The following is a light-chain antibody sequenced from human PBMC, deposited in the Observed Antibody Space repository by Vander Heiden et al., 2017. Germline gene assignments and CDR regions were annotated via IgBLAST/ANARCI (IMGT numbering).Light chain of an antibody. Sequence: ELVLTQPPAPLSVSPGERATLSCRASQSVSSNLAWYQQKPGQAPRLLIYGASTRATGIPARFSGSGSGTEFTLTISSLQSEDFAVYYCQQYNNWPPNTFGQGTKLEIK. CDR3: QQYNNWPPNT. CDR2: GAS. J-gene: IGKJ2*01. V-gene: IGKV3-15*01. CDR1: QSVSSN.